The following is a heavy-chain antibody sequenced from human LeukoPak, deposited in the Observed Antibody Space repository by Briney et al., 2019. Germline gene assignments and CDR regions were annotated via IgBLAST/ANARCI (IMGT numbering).Heavy chain of an antibody. CDR3: ARAPYLTGNNWFDP. J-gene: IGHJ5*02. D-gene: IGHD3-9*01. Sequence: SETLSLTCAVSGGSISSGGYSWSWIRQPPGTGLEWIGYIYHSGSTYYNPSVKSRVTISVDRSKNQFSLKLSSVTAADTAVYYCARAPYLTGNNWFDPWGQGTLVTVSS. V-gene: IGHV4-30-2*01. CDR1: GGSISSGGYS. CDR2: IYHSGST.